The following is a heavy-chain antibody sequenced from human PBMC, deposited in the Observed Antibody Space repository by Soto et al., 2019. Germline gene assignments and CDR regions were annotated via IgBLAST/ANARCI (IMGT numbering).Heavy chain of an antibody. CDR3: AKDRTLFRNVFDI. J-gene: IGHJ3*02. CDR2: MSASGGAT. V-gene: IGHV3-23*01. CDR1: GLFFKKNF. Sequence: EVQLLESGGGLVQPGGSLRLSWAGPGLFFKKNFMGGVRQLAGKGREWVSSMSASGGATYYADSAKDRFIMSRDNSKSTLYLQMNSLRDEDTAVYYCAKDRTLFRNVFDIWGQGTQVIVSS. D-gene: IGHD2-21*01.